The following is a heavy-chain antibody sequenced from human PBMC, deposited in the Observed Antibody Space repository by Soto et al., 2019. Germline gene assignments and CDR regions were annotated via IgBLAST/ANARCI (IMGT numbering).Heavy chain of an antibody. J-gene: IGHJ4*02. CDR3: ARAGAGYYDSSGYPTYYFDY. D-gene: IGHD3-22*01. V-gene: IGHV1-69*01. CDR1: GGTFSSYA. Sequence: QVQLVQSGAEVKKPGSSVKVSCKASGGTFSSYAISWVRQAPGQGLEWMGGIIPIFGTANYAQKFQGRVTITADESTSTAYMELSSLRSEDTAVYYCARAGAGYYDSSGYPTYYFDYWGQRTLVTVSS. CDR2: IIPIFGTA.